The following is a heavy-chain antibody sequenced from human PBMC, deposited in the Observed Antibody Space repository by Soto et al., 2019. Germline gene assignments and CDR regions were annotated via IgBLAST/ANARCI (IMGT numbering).Heavy chain of an antibody. CDR1: GYSFTNYK. Sequence: GASVKVSCKTSGYSFTNYKLHWVRQAPGQGLEWMGWVDPNGGGSNSAQKFQGSVTMTWDTSITTAYFDLTRLTTNDTATYFCATWVDYGDFEGFDFWG. V-gene: IGHV1-2*04. D-gene: IGHD4-17*01. CDR2: VDPNGGGS. CDR3: ATWVDYGDFEGFDF. J-gene: IGHJ4*01.